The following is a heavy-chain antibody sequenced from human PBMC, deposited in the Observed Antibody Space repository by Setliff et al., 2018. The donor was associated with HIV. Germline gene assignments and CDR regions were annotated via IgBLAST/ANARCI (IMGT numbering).Heavy chain of an antibody. J-gene: IGHJ4*02. CDR1: GFTFSSYA. D-gene: IGHD3-22*01. V-gene: IGHV3-30*07. CDR3: ARDYNYIFDS. Sequence: LSLSCAASGFTFSSYAMHWVRQAPGKGLEWVAVISYDGSNKYYADSVKGRFTISRDNAKNSLYLEMNSLRAEDTAIYYCARDYNYIFDSWGQGVLVTVSS. CDR2: ISYDGSNK.